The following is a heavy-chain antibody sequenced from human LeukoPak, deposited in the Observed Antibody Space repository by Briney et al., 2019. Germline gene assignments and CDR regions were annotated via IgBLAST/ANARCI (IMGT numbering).Heavy chain of an antibody. CDR3: AKDLGRFGEGVSLDF. CDR1: GFTFSSYG. V-gene: IGHV3-21*04. Sequence: GGSLRLSCVASGFTFSSYGMHWVRQAPGKGLEWVSSISDSTRYIYYADSVRGRFTISRDNAKNSLFLQMNSLRVEDSAVYYCAKDLGRFGEGVSLDFWGLGTLVTVAS. D-gene: IGHD3-3*01. J-gene: IGHJ4*02. CDR2: ISDSTRYI.